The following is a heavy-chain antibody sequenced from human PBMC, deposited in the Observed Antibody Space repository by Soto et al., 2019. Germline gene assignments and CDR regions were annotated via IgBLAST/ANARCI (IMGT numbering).Heavy chain of an antibody. CDR3: ARESGSYAYPHYGMDV. J-gene: IGHJ6*02. CDR2: IIPIFGTA. V-gene: IGHV1-69*13. Sequence: GASVKVSCKASGGTFSSYAISWVRQAPGQGLEWMGGIIPIFGTANYAQKFQGRVTITADESTSTAYMELSSLRSEDTAVYYCARESGSYAYPHYGMDVWGQGTAVTVSS. CDR1: GGTFSSYA. D-gene: IGHD1-26*01.